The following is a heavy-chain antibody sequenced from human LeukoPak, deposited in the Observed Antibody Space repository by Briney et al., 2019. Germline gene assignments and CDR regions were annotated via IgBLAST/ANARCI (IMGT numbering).Heavy chain of an antibody. Sequence: SETLSLTCAVYGGSFSGYYWSWIRQPPGKGPEWIGEINHSGSTNYNPSLKSRVTISVDTSKNQFSLKLSSVTAADTAMYYCARGQRRYYDFWSGYVGAYYFDYWGQGTLVTVSS. CDR2: INHSGST. D-gene: IGHD3-3*01. J-gene: IGHJ4*02. V-gene: IGHV4-34*01. CDR1: GGSFSGYY. CDR3: ARGQRRYYDFWSGYVGAYYFDY.